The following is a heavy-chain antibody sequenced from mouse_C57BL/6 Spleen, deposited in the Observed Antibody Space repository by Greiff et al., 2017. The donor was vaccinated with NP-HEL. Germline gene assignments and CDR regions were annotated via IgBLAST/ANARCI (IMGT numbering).Heavy chain of an antibody. CDR3: ARYYGSGYGGLAMDY. Sequence: QVQLQQPGAELVKPGASVKLSCKASGYTFTSYWMHWVKQRPGQGLEWIGMIHPNSGSTNYNEKFKSKATLTVDKSSSTAYMQLSSLTSEDSAVYYCARYYGSGYGGLAMDYWGQGTSVTVSS. J-gene: IGHJ4*01. V-gene: IGHV1-64*01. D-gene: IGHD1-1*01. CDR2: IHPNSGST. CDR1: GYTFTSYW.